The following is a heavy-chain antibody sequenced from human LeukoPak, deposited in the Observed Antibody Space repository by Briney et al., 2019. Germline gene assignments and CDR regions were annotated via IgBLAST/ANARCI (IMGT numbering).Heavy chain of an antibody. CDR3: ARHQYYYDSSGYWPTYYYYYMDV. D-gene: IGHD3-22*01. Sequence: ASVKVSCKASGGTFSSYAISWVRQAPGQGLEWMGGIIPIFGTANYAQKFQGRVTITADKSTSTAYMELSSLRSEDTAVYYCARHQYYYDSSGYWPTYYYYYMDVWGKGTTVTVSS. V-gene: IGHV1-69*06. CDR1: GGTFSSYA. J-gene: IGHJ6*03. CDR2: IIPIFGTA.